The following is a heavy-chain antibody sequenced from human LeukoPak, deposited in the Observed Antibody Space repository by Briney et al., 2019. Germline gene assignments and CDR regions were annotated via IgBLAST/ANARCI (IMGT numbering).Heavy chain of an antibody. CDR1: GFAFNSYV. J-gene: IGHJ3*01. CDR3: AKEVAFGAGAYDV. D-gene: IGHD3-10*01. V-gene: IGHV3-33*06. Sequence: PGGSLRLSCAASGFAFNSYVIHWVRQAPGKGLEWVAIIWFDGSHEDYVDSVRGRFTISRDNSRNTVYLQMNSLRVEDTALYFCAKEVAFGAGAYDVWGQGTRVTVSS. CDR2: IWFDGSHE.